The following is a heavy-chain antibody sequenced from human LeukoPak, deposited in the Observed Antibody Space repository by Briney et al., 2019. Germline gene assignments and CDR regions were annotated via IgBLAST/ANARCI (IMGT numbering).Heavy chain of an antibody. V-gene: IGHV4-34*01. CDR3: ARDLIGHFDY. CDR1: GGSFSGYY. J-gene: IGHJ4*02. CDR2: INHSGST. Sequence: PSETLSLTCAVYGGSFSGYYWSWIRQPPGKGLEWMGEINHSGSTNYNPSLKSRVTVSVDTSTNQFSLKLSSVTAADTAVYFCARDLIGHFDYWGQGTLVTVSS.